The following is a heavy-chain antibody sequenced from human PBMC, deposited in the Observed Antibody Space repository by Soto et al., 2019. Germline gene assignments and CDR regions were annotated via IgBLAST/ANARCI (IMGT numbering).Heavy chain of an antibody. CDR1: GGSVTSYY. CDR2: LYYSGST. V-gene: IGHV4-59*02. Sequence: QVQLQESGPGLVKPSETLFLTCTVSGGSVTSYYWSWIRQPPGKGMEWIGYLYYSGSTSYNPSLKSRVTMSVDMSKNQFSLTLTSVTAADTAVYYCARGTDYTQIASYHYGLDVWGQGTTVTVSS. D-gene: IGHD4-4*01. CDR3: ARGTDYTQIASYHYGLDV. J-gene: IGHJ6*02.